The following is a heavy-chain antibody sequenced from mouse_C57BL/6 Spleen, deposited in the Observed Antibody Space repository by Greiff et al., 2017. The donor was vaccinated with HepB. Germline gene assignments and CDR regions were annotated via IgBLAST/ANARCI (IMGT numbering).Heavy chain of an antibody. V-gene: IGHV5-6*01. J-gene: IGHJ4*01. Sequence: VQLKQSGGDLVKPGGSLKLSCAASGFTFSSYGMSWVRQTPDKRLEWVATISSGGSYTYYPDSVKGRFTISRDNAKNTLYLQMSSLKSEDTAMYYCARQGNPLAMDYWGQGTSVTVSS. CDR2: ISSGGSYT. CDR3: ARQGNPLAMDY. CDR1: GFTFSSYG. D-gene: IGHD2-1*01.